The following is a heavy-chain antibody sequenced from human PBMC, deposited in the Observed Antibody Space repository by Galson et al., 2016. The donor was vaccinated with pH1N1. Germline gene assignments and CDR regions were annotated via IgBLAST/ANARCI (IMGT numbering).Heavy chain of an antibody. CDR2: IYTSGST. CDR3: ASSYYYDSSGYTD. J-gene: IGHJ4*02. CDR1: GGSISRGSYY. D-gene: IGHD3-22*01. V-gene: IGHV4-61*02. Sequence: TLSLPCSVSGGSISRGSYYWNWIRQPAGRGLEWIGRIYTSGSTNYNPSLKSQVTISLDTSENQISLKLSSVTAADTAVYYCASSYYYDSSGYTDWGQGTLVTVSS.